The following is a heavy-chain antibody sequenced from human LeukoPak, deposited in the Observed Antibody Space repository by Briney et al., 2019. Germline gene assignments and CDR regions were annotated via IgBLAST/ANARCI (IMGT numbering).Heavy chain of an antibody. D-gene: IGHD3-16*01. CDR3: AREGGGFDY. CDR1: GGSTSSYS. Sequence: SETLSLTCTVSGGSTSSYSWSWIRQPAGKGLEWIGRIYSSGNTYYNASLRSRVTMSVDTSKNQFSLKLSSVTAADTAVYYCAREGGGFDYWGQGTLVTVSS. CDR2: IYSSGNT. J-gene: IGHJ4*02. V-gene: IGHV4-4*07.